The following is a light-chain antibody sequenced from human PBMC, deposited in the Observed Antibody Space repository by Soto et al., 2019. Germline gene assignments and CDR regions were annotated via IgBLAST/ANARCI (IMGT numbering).Light chain of an antibody. CDR2: DAS. CDR3: QQRSNWPT. CDR1: QSISGN. V-gene: IGKV3-11*01. J-gene: IGKJ1*01. Sequence: EIVMTQSPGTLSVSPGERATLSCRANQSISGNLAWYQQKPGQAPRLLIYDASNRATGIPARLSGSGSGADFTLTISSLEPEDFAVYYCQQRSNWPTFGQGTKVDIK.